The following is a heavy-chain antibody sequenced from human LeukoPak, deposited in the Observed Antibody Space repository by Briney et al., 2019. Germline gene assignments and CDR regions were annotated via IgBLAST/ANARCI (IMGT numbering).Heavy chain of an antibody. CDR1: GFTFSNYA. CDR2: ITGSGGTT. D-gene: IGHD6-19*01. J-gene: IGHJ4*02. V-gene: IGHV3-23*01. CDR3: ATAGGSSGSYPLIY. Sequence: GGSLRLSCAASGFTFSNYAMNWVRQAPGKGLERVSVITGSGGTTFYADSVKGRFTFSRDNSKNTMFLQMNSLRAEDTAVYYCATAGGSSGSYPLIYWGQGILVTVSS.